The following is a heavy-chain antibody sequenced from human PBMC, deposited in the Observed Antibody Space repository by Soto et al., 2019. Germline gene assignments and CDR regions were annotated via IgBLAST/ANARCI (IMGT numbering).Heavy chain of an antibody. V-gene: IGHV3-33*01. CDR1: GFSFSYYA. CDR2: IWYDGANK. D-gene: IGHD6-25*01. Sequence: QVQLEESGGGVVQPGRSLRLSCAASGFSFSYYAMHWVRQAPGKGLEWVAVIWYDGANKYYADSVKGRFTISRDNSKKMLYLQMDSLIAEDTGIYFGARDSIAAYYFDYWGQGTLVTVSS. CDR3: ARDSIAAYYFDY. J-gene: IGHJ4*02.